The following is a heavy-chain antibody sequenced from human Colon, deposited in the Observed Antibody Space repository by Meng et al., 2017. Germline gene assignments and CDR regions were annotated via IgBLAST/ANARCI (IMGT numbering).Heavy chain of an antibody. CDR2: FNPNTDGT. CDR3: ATAGAPGPWVDWFDP. V-gene: IGHV1-2*02. CDR1: GYTFSVYY. J-gene: IGHJ5*02. D-gene: IGHD6-13*01. Sequence: ASVKVSCKASGYTFSVYYIHWFRQAPGQGLEWMGWFNPNTDGTNYAQKFQGRVTMTSDTSITTAYMELSSLRSDDTAIYYCATAGAPGPWVDWFDPWGQGTLVTVSS.